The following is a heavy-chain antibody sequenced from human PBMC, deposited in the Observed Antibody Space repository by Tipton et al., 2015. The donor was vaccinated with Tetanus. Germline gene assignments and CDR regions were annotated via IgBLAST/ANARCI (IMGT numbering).Heavy chain of an antibody. CDR1: GFTFDDYA. V-gene: IGHV3-9*01. CDR2: ISWNSGSI. CDR3: AKAVSYYGRDV. J-gene: IGHJ6*02. D-gene: IGHD5/OR15-5a*01. Sequence: SLRLSCAASGFTFDDYAMHWVRQAPGKGLEWVSGISWNSGSIGYADSVKGRFTISRDNAKNSLYLQMNSLRAEDTALYYCAKAVSYYGRDVWGQGTTVTVSS.